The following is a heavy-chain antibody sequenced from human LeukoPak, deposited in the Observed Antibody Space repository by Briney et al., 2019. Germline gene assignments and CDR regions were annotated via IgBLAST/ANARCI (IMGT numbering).Heavy chain of an antibody. J-gene: IGHJ5*02. Sequence: SETLSLTCTVSGGSISSYYWSWIRQPAGNGLEWIGRIYTSGSTNYNPSLKSRVTISVDTSKNQFSLKLSSVTAADTAVYYCARSQYDFWSGDFDSNWFDPWGRGTLVTVSS. CDR3: ARSQYDFWSGDFDSNWFDP. D-gene: IGHD3-3*01. CDR2: IYTSGST. CDR1: GGSISSYY. V-gene: IGHV4-4*07.